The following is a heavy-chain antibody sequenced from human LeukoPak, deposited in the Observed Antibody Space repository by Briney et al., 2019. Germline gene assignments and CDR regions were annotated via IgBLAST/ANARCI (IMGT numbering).Heavy chain of an antibody. Sequence: GASVKVSCKASGYTVTSYDINWLRQATGQGLEWMGWMNPNSGNTGYAQKFQGRVTMTRNTSISTAYMELSRLRSDDTAVYYCARGVAMVRVVGYWGQGTLVTVSS. J-gene: IGHJ4*02. D-gene: IGHD3-10*01. CDR3: ARGVAMVRVVGY. V-gene: IGHV1-8*01. CDR1: GYTVTSYD. CDR2: MNPNSGNT.